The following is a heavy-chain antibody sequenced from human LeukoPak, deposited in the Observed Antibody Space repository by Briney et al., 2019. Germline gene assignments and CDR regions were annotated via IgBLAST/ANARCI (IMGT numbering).Heavy chain of an antibody. CDR2: IRSSGDST. CDR3: ARDGGSHDFDY. D-gene: IGHD1-26*01. Sequence: ASVTVSCKASGYSFTNYYIHWVRQAPGQGLEWMGIIRSSGDSTTYAQKFQGRVTMTRDTSTSTVHMELNSLRSEDTAVYYCARDGGSHDFDYWGQGTLVTVSS. J-gene: IGHJ4*02. CDR1: GYSFTNYY. V-gene: IGHV1-46*01.